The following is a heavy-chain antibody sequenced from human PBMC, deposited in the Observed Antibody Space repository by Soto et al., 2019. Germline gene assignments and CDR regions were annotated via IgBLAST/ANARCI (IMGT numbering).Heavy chain of an antibody. V-gene: IGHV4-59*08. D-gene: IGHD1-26*01. Sequence: TSETLSLTCTVSGGTISSWYWSWTRQPPGKGLEWIGYIYYSGSTNCNPSLKSRVTISVDTSKNQFSLKLSSVTAADTAVYYCARRYGSAIDYWGQGTLVTVS. CDR2: IYYSGST. J-gene: IGHJ4*02. CDR1: GGTISSWY. CDR3: ARRYGSAIDY.